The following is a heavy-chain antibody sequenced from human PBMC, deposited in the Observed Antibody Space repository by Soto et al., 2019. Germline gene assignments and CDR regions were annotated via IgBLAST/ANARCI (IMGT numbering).Heavy chain of an antibody. CDR2: IYYSGST. CDR3: ARHAGPGLDEFDY. V-gene: IGHV4-59*08. Sequence: SETLSLTCTVSGGSITSYYWSWIRQPPGKGLEWIGYIYYSGSTNYNPSLKSRVTISVDTSKNQFSLKLTSVTAADTAVYYCARHAGPGLDEFDYWGQGTLVTVSS. D-gene: IGHD6-19*01. CDR1: GGSITSYY. J-gene: IGHJ4*02.